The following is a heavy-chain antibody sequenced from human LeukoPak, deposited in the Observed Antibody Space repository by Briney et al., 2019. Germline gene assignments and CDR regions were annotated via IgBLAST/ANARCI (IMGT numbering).Heavy chain of an antibody. CDR2: ISRDGATT. V-gene: IGHV3-74*01. D-gene: IGHD1-1*01. CDR1: GFTFRNYW. J-gene: IGHJ4*02. Sequence: GGSLRLSCAASGFTFRNYWMHWVRQAPGKGLVWVSRISRDGATTHYAGSVKGRFTISRDNAKNMAYLQMDSLSAEDTAVYYCVRLLDIDYWGQGTLVTVSS. CDR3: VRLLDIDY.